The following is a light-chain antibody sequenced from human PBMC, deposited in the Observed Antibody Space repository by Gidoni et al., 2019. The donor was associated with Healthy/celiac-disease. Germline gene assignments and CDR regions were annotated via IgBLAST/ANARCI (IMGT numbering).Light chain of an antibody. Sequence: QLVLTQSPSASASLGAPVKLTCTLSSGHSSYAIAWHQQRPEKGPRYLMKLNSDGSHSKGDGIPDRFSGSSSGAERYLAIASLQSEDEADYYCQTWGTGIQWVFGGGTKLTVL. CDR3: QTWGTGIQWV. CDR2: LNSDGSH. CDR1: SGHSSYA. V-gene: IGLV4-69*01. J-gene: IGLJ3*02.